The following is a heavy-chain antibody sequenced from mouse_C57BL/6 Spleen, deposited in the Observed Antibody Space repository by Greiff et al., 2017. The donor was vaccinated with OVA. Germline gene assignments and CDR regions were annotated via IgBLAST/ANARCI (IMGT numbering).Heavy chain of an antibody. Sequence: QVQLQQSGPELVKPGASVKISCKASGYAFSSSWMNWVKQRPGKGLEWIGRIYPGDGATNYNGKFTGKATLTADKSSSTAYMQLSSLTSEDSAVYYCARRGVEYGNYDAMEYWGQGTSVTVAS. CDR2: IYPGDGAT. CDR1: GYAFSSSW. V-gene: IGHV1-82*01. CDR3: ARRGVEYGNYDAMEY. J-gene: IGHJ4*01. D-gene: IGHD2-1*01.